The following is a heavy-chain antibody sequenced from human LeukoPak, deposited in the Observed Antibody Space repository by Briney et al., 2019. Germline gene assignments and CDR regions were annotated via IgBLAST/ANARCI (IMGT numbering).Heavy chain of an antibody. D-gene: IGHD1-1*01. CDR1: GGSINSYY. CDR3: ARAFRFGTTSYYYGMDV. J-gene: IGHJ6*02. V-gene: IGHV4-4*07. CDR2: IYTSGST. Sequence: PSETLSLTCIVSGGSINSYYWSWIRQPAGKGLEWIGRIYTSGSTNYNPSLKSRVTMSVDTSKNQFSLKLSSVTAADTAVYCCARAFRFGTTSYYYGMDVWGQGTTVTVSS.